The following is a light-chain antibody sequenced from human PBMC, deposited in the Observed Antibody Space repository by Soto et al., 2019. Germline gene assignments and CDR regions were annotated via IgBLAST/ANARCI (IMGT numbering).Light chain of an antibody. CDR3: MHALQPPST. CDR1: QSLLHSNGYNY. V-gene: IGKV2-28*01. Sequence: DIVMTQSPLSLPVTPGEPASISCRSSQSLLHSNGYNYLDWYLQKPGQSPQLLIYLGANRASGVPDRCSRSGSCADFTLKSSRVEAEDVGVYYCMHALQPPSTFGQGNKVEIK. CDR2: LGA. J-gene: IGKJ1*01.